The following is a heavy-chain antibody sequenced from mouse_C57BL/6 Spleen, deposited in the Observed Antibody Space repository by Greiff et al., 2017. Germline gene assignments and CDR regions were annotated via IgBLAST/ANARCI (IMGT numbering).Heavy chain of an antibody. CDR3: TRGGHYFDY. CDR1: GYTFTDYE. D-gene: IGHD1-1*02. Sequence: QVQLQQSGAELVRPGASVTLSCKASGYTFTDYEMHWVKQTPVHGLEWIGAIDPETGGTAYNQKFKGKAILTADKSSSTAYMELRSLTSEDSAVYYCTRGGHYFDYWGQGTTLTVSS. V-gene: IGHV1-15*01. J-gene: IGHJ2*01. CDR2: IDPETGGT.